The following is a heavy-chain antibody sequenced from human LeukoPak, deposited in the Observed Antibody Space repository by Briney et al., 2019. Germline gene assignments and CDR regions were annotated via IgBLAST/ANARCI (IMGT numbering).Heavy chain of an antibody. D-gene: IGHD3-22*01. CDR1: GYTFTSYG. V-gene: IGHV1-18*01. CDR3: ARDRPDYYDSSAYLRGLYSAFGC. J-gene: IGHJ4*02. Sequence: ASVKVSCKSSGYTFTSYGIIWVRQAPGQGLEWMGWISAYNGNTKYAQKLQGRVTMTTDTSTSTAYMELRSLRSDDTAVYYCARDRPDYYDSSAYLRGLYSAFGCWGQGTLVTVSS. CDR2: ISAYNGNT.